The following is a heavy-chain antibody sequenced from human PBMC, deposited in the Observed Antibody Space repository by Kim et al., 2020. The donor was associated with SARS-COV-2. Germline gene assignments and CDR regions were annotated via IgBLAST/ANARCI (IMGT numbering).Heavy chain of an antibody. V-gene: IGHV3-9*01. J-gene: IGHJ4*02. Sequence: SVKGRFTISIDNAKNSLYLQMNSLRAEDTALYYCAKDKSGSYYHAGIDYWGQGTLVTVSS. CDR3: AKDKSGSYYHAGIDY. D-gene: IGHD1-26*01.